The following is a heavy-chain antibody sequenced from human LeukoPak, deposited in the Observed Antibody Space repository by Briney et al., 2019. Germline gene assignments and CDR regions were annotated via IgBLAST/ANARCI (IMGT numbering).Heavy chain of an antibody. CDR2: ISGSSSTI. D-gene: IGHD4-17*01. J-gene: IGHJ6*02. Sequence: PGGSLRLSCAASGFTFSPYFMNWVRQAPGKGLEWVSYISGSSSTIYHADSVKGRFTISRDNAKNSLYLQMNSLRDEDTAVYYCARDGTYGDYNYYYGLDVWGQGTPVTVSS. CDR1: GFTFSPYF. V-gene: IGHV3-48*02. CDR3: ARDGTYGDYNYYYGLDV.